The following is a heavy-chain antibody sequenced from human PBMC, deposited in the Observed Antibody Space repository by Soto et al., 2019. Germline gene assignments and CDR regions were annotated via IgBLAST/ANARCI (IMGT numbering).Heavy chain of an antibody. Sequence: GXSGKVCCKGSAGTFNNYAISWVRQAPGQGLEWMGGIIPLFGTTNYAQKFQGRVTTTADESTSTAYMELSSLRSEDTAFYYCARPRSHYYDRSAERASHIWAQGTIVPV. J-gene: IGHJ3*02. CDR1: AGTFNNYA. V-gene: IGHV1-69*13. D-gene: IGHD3-22*01. CDR2: IIPLFGTT. CDR3: ARPRSHYYDRSAERASHI.